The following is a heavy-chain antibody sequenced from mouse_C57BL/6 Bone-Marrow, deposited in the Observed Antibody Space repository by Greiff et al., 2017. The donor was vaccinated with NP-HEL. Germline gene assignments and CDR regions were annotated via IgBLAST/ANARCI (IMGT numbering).Heavy chain of an antibody. Sequence: VQLQQSGPGLVKPSQSLSLTCSVTGYSIPSGYYWNWIRQFPGNKLEWMGYISYDGSNNYNPSLKNRISITRDTSKNQFFLKLNSVTTEDTATYYCARDRWFWYFDVWGTGTTVTVSS. CDR2: ISYDGSN. D-gene: IGHD2-3*01. V-gene: IGHV3-6*01. J-gene: IGHJ1*03. CDR3: ARDRWFWYFDV. CDR1: GYSIPSGYY.